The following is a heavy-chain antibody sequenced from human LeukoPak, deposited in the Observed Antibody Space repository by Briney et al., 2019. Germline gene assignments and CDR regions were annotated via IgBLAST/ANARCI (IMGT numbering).Heavy chain of an antibody. CDR1: GGSISSGSYY. CDR2: IYTSGST. Sequence: PSQTLSLTCTVSGGSISSGSYYWSWIRQPAGKGLEWIGRIYTSGSTNYNPSLKSRVTISVDTSKNQFSLKLSSVTAADTAVYYCARDLVYYDSSGYYAYYFDYWGQGTLVTVSP. D-gene: IGHD3-22*01. CDR3: ARDLVYYDSSGYYAYYFDY. V-gene: IGHV4-61*02. J-gene: IGHJ4*02.